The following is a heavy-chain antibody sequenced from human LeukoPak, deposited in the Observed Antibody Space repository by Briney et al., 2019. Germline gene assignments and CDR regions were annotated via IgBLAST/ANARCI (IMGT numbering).Heavy chain of an antibody. CDR1: GYTFTSYD. V-gene: IGHV1-8*01. D-gene: IGHD6-19*01. J-gene: IGHJ4*02. CDR3: ARRYSSGWYRWGNYDY. Sequence: ASVKASCKASGYTFTSYDINWVRQATGQGLEWMGWMNPNSGNTGYAQKFQGRVTMTRNTSISTAYMELSSLRSEDTAVYYCARRYSSGWYRWGNYDYWGQGTLVTVSS. CDR2: MNPNSGNT.